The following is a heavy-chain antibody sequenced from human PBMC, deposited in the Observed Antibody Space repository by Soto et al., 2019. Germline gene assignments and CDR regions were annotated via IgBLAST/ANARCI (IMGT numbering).Heavy chain of an antibody. Sequence: GGPLRLSCSASGFTFSSYAMHWVRQAPGKGLEYVSAISSNGGSTYYADSVKGRFTISRDNSKNTLYLQMSSLRAEDTAVYYCVKWLESVSYSRDYYYGMDVWGQGTTVTVSS. V-gene: IGHV3-64D*08. CDR1: GFTFSSYA. J-gene: IGHJ6*02. CDR2: ISSNGGST. D-gene: IGHD1-26*01. CDR3: VKWLESVSYSRDYYYGMDV.